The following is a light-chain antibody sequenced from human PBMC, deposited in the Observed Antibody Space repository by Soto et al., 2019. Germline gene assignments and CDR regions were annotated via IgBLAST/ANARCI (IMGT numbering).Light chain of an antibody. CDR1: QSVNSN. J-gene: IGKJ1*01. CDR3: HQYNNWPPWT. Sequence: EIVMTQSPATLSVSPGERATLSCRASQSVNSNLAWYQQKPGQAPRLLIYGASTRATGIPARFSGSGSGTEFTLTISSLQSEDFAVDYCHQYNNWPPWTFGQGTKVEIK. CDR2: GAS. V-gene: IGKV3-15*01.